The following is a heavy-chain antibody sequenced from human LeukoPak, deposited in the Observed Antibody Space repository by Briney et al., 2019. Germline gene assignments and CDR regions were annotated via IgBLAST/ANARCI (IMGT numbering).Heavy chain of an antibody. D-gene: IGHD3-22*01. CDR2: IYPGDSDT. CDR1: GYSFTSYW. CDR3: ARVDLYYYDSSGPYDY. V-gene: IGHV5-51*01. Sequence: GESLQISCKGSGYSFTSYWIGWVCQMPGKGLEWMGIIYPGDSDTRYSPSFQGQVTISADKSISTAYLQWSSLKASDTAMYYCARVDLYYYDSSGPYDYWGQGTLVTVSS. J-gene: IGHJ4*02.